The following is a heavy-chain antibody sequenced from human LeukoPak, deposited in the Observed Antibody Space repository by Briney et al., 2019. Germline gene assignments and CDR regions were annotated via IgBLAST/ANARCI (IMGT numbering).Heavy chain of an antibody. CDR1: GGSFSGYY. CDR2: INHSGST. J-gene: IGHJ4*02. D-gene: IGHD5-18*01. CDR3: ARGWGYSSYFDY. V-gene: IGHV4-34*01. Sequence: PSETLSLTCAVYGGSFSGYYWSWIRQPPGKGLEWIGEINHSGSTNYNQSLKSRVTISVDTSKNQFSLKLSSVTAADTAVYYCARGWGYSSYFDYWGQGTLVTVSS.